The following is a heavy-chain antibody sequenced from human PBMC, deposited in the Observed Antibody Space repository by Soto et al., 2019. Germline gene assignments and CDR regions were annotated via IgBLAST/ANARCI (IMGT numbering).Heavy chain of an antibody. V-gene: IGHV3-11*01. D-gene: IGHD3-22*01. CDR3: ARDRSSGYYYVGKHHPY. CDR1: GFTFSDYY. J-gene: IGHJ4*02. Sequence: GGSLRLSCAASGFTFSDYYMSWIRQAPGTGLEWVSYISSSGSTIYYADSVKGRFTISRDNAKNSLYLQMNSPRAEDTAVYYCARDRSSGYYYVGKHHPYWGQGTLVIVSS. CDR2: ISSSGSTI.